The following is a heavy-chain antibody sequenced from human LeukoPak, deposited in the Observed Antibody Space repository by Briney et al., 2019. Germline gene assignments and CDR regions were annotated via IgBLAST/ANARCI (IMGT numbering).Heavy chain of an antibody. J-gene: IGHJ4*02. D-gene: IGHD1-26*01. Sequence: ASVKVSCKASGYTFTSYGISWVRQAPGQGLEWMGWISAYNGNTNYAQKLQGRVTMTTDTSTSTAYMELRSLRSDDTAVYYCVREFRGGVVGAVYYFYYWGQGTLVTVSS. CDR1: GYTFTSYG. CDR3: VREFRGGVVGAVYYFYY. CDR2: ISAYNGNT. V-gene: IGHV1-18*01.